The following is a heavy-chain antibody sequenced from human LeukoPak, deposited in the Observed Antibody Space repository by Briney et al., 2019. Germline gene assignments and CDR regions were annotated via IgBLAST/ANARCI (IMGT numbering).Heavy chain of an antibody. CDR2: VHLSGAT. Sequence: PSETLALTWAVSGGSITTPNWWSWVRQPPGKGLEWIGEVHLSGATNYNLSLERRASMSIDKSKNHLSLEVTSVTAAHTAIYYCTIKSGVFSPFGFWGQGTLVTVSS. CDR1: GGSITTPNW. J-gene: IGHJ4*02. CDR3: TIKSGVFSPFGF. D-gene: IGHD1-26*01. V-gene: IGHV4-4*02.